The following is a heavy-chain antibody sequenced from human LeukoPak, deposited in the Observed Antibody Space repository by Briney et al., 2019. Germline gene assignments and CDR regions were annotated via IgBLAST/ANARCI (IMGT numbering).Heavy chain of an antibody. V-gene: IGHV5-51*01. D-gene: IGHD2-21*02. CDR1: GYSFTSFW. CDR2: IYPGDSDT. CDR3: ARQGPYCGGDCYPQSPDY. Sequence: PGESLKISCKGSGYSFTSFWIGWVRQMPGKGLEWMGIIYPGDSDTRYSPSFQGQVTISADRSINTAYLQWSSLKASDTAMYYCARQGPYCGGDCYPQSPDYWGQGTLVTVSS. J-gene: IGHJ4*02.